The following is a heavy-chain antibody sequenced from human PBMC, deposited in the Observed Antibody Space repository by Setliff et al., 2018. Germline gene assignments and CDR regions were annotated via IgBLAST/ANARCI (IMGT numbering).Heavy chain of an antibody. Sequence: SETLSLTCTVSGGSFSSGGYYWNWIRQHPGKGLEWIGYIYYSGTTYSNPTLKSRVTISVDTSKSQFSLNLTPVTAADTAIYYCARDTSSDWAAWFDPWSQGILVTVSS. CDR3: ARDTSSDWAAWFDP. D-gene: IGHD3-22*01. CDR2: IYYSGTT. CDR1: GGSFSSGGYY. V-gene: IGHV4-31*03. J-gene: IGHJ5*02.